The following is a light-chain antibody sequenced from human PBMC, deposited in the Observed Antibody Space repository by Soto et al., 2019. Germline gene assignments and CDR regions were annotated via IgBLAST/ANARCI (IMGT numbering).Light chain of an antibody. V-gene: IGKV3D-20*01. J-gene: IGKJ4*01. CDR1: QSVSSY. CDR2: DAS. Sequence: EIVLTQSPATLSLSPGEGATLSCRASQSVSSYLAWYQQKPGLAPRFLIYDASSRATGIPDRFSGSGSGTDFTLTISRLEPEDFAVYYCQQYGSSLLTFGGGTKVDIK. CDR3: QQYGSSLLT.